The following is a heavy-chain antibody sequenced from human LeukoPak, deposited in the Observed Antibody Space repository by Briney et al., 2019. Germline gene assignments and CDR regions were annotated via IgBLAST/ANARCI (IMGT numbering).Heavy chain of an antibody. Sequence: SVKVSCKASGGTFSSYAISWVRQAPGQGLEWMGRIMPILGIANYAQKFQGRVTITADKSTSTAYMELSSLRSEDTAVYYCARDPPVTIFGVGNFDYWGQGTLVTVSS. CDR1: GGTFSSYA. J-gene: IGHJ4*02. V-gene: IGHV1-69*04. D-gene: IGHD3-3*01. CDR2: IMPILGIA. CDR3: ARDPPVTIFGVGNFDY.